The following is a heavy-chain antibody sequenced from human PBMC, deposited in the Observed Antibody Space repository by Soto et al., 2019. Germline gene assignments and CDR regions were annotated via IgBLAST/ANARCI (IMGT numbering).Heavy chain of an antibody. Sequence: QVQLVESGGGVVQPGRSLRLSCAASGFTFSSYGMHWVRQAPGKGLEWVAVISYDGSNKYYADSVKGRFTISRDNSKNTLYLQMNSLRAEDTAVYYCAKDRGGRCSPDGCYYYGMDVWGQGTTVTVSS. D-gene: IGHD2-15*01. CDR2: ISYDGSNK. CDR3: AKDRGGRCSPDGCYYYGMDV. J-gene: IGHJ6*02. V-gene: IGHV3-30*18. CDR1: GFTFSSYG.